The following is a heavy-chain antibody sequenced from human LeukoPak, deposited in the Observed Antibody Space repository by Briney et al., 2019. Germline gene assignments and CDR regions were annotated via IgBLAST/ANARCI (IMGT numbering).Heavy chain of an antibody. D-gene: IGHD6-13*01. CDR3: ARDPMGYSSSWLDY. J-gene: IGHJ4*02. CDR2: IWYDGSNK. CDR1: GFTFSSYG. Sequence: PGRSLRLSCAASGFTFSSYGMHWVRQAPGKGLEWVAVIWYDGSNKYYADSVKGRFTISRDNSKNTLYLRMNSLRAEDTAVYYCARDPMGYSSSWLDYWGQGTLVTVSS. V-gene: IGHV3-33*01.